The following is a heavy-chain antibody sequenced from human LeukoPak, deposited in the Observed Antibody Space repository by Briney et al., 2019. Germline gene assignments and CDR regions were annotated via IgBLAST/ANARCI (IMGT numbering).Heavy chain of an antibody. Sequence: PGGSLRLSCAASGFTFSSYWMHWVRQAPGKGLVWVSRVSGDGGNTFYADSVKGRFTISRDNAKSTLYLQMNSLRAEDTAVYYCARELSTGDWGQGTLVTVSS. V-gene: IGHV3-74*01. CDR2: VSGDGGNT. CDR3: ARELSTGD. D-gene: IGHD7-27*01. CDR1: GFTFSSYW. J-gene: IGHJ4*02.